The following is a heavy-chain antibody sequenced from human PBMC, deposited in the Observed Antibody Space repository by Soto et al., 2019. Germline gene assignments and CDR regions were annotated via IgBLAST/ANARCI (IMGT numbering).Heavy chain of an antibody. CDR2: GYHGGNT. Sequence: QLQLQESGPGLVKPSETQSLTCTVSGGSISSNSYCWAWIRQPPGKGLEWIGSGYHGGNTYYNPSHKSRVTISVDTSTNQFSLKLNSVTAADTAVYYCARHLSGYGYLYFEYWGQGILVTVSS. V-gene: IGHV4-39*01. CDR1: GGSISSNSYC. J-gene: IGHJ4*02. D-gene: IGHD5-18*01. CDR3: ARHLSGYGYLYFEY.